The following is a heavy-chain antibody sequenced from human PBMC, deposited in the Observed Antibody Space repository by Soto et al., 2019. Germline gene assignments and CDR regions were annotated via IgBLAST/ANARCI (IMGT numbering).Heavy chain of an antibody. CDR2: ISTYNGNT. V-gene: IGHV1-18*01. CDR3: ARDRPPQYYDFWSGACDY. J-gene: IGHJ4*02. D-gene: IGHD3-3*01. Sequence: ASVKVSCKASGYTFTTYGISWVRQAPGQGLEWMGWISTYNGNTNYAQKLQGRVTMTTDTSTNTAYMELRSLRSGDTAVYYCARDRPPQYYDFWSGACDYWGQGTLVTVSS. CDR1: GYTFTTYG.